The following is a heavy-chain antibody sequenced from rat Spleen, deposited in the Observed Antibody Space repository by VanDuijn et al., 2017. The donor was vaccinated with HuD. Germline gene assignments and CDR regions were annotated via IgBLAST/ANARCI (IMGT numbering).Heavy chain of an antibody. V-gene: IGHV5-29*01. D-gene: IGHD1-9*01. CDR2: ISYDGISV. J-gene: IGHJ2*01. Sequence: EVQLVESGGGLVQPGRSMKLSCAASGFSFSNHGMAWVRQAPTRGLEWVATISYDGISVQYRDSVKGRFTIYRDTAKRTLYLQMDSLRSEDTATYYCASAMGIPSPFDNWGQGVMVTVSS. CDR3: ASAMGIPSPFDN. CDR1: GFSFSNHG.